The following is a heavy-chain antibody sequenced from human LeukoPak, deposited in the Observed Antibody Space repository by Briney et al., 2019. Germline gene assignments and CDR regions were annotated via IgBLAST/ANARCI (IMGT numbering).Heavy chain of an antibody. CDR2: IHNSGRT. Sequence: PSETLSLTCIVSGGXVSSYYCSWIRQSPGKGLKWIGYIHNSGRTNYNPSLKSRVTGFVDTSKNQVSLRLSSVTAADTAVYYCARHGTISSESYFDYWGQGALVTVSS. D-gene: IGHD1-14*01. J-gene: IGHJ4*02. V-gene: IGHV4-59*08. CDR1: GGXVSSYY. CDR3: ARHGTISSESYFDY.